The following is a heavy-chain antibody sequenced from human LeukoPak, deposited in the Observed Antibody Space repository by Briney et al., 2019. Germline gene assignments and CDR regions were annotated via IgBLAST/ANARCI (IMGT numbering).Heavy chain of an antibody. V-gene: IGHV4-59*11. Sequence: SETPSLTCTVSGVSISSLYWSWIRQPPGKGLEWIGYIYNSGNTDYNPSLKSRVTISEDTSKNQLSLKLSSVTAADTAVYYCARGPVRGANLFDAFDIWGQGTVVTVSS. CDR1: GVSISSLY. CDR3: ARGPVRGANLFDAFDI. CDR2: IYNSGNT. D-gene: IGHD3-10*01. J-gene: IGHJ3*02.